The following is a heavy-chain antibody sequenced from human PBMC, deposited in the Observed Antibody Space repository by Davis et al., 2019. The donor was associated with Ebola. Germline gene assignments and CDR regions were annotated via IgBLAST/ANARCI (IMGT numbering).Heavy chain of an antibody. D-gene: IGHD4-17*01. CDR3: ANSLYTVTPTPFDY. CDR2: ISGSGGST. CDR1: GFTFSSYA. V-gene: IGHV3-23*01. Sequence: GESLKISCAASGFTFSSYAMSWVRQAPGKGLEWVSAISGSGGSTYYADSVKGRFTISRDNSKNTLYLQMNSLRAEDTAVYYCANSLYTVTPTPFDYWGQGTLVTVSS. J-gene: IGHJ4*02.